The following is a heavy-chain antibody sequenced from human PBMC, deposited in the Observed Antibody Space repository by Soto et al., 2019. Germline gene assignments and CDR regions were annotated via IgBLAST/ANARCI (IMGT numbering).Heavy chain of an antibody. CDR1: GYSFTSYW. CDR2: IYPGDSDT. CDR3: ARHIAARPYYYYYYMDV. Sequence: GESLKISCKGSGYSFTSYWIGWVRQMPGKGLEWMGIIYPGDSDTRYSPSFQGQVTISADKSISTAYLQWSSLKASDTAMYYCARHIAARPYYYYYYMDVWGKGTTVTVS. J-gene: IGHJ6*03. D-gene: IGHD6-6*01. V-gene: IGHV5-51*01.